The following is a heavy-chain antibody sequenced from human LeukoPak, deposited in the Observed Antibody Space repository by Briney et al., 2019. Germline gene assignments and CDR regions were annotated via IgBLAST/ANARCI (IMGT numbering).Heavy chain of an antibody. CDR2: ISYDGSNK. J-gene: IGHJ3*02. V-gene: IGHV3-30-3*01. CDR1: GFTFSSYA. CDR3: AREEVEAFDI. Sequence: GRSLRLSCAASGFTFSSYAMHWVRQAPGKGLEWVAVISYDGSNKYYADSVKGRFTISRDNSKNTLYLQMNSLRAEDTAVYYCAREEVEAFDIWGQGTMVTVPS.